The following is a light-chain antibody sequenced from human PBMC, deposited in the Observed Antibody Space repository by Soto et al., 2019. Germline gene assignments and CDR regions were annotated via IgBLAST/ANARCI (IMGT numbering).Light chain of an antibody. J-gene: IGKJ4*01. CDR1: QGISNY. Sequence: DIQMTQSPSSLSASVGDRVTITCRASQGISNYLAWYQQKPGKVPKLLIYAPSTLQSGVPSRFSGSGSGTDFTITISSLQPEDVATYYCQKYNSALTFGGGTKVEIK. V-gene: IGKV1-27*01. CDR3: QKYNSALT. CDR2: APS.